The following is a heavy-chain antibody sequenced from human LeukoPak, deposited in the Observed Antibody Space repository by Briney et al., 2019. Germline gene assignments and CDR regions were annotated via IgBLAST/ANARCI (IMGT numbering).Heavy chain of an antibody. V-gene: IGHV3-48*02. CDR2: ISSSSSTI. CDR1: GFTFSSYS. CDR3: ARRQLWPDYGMDV. Sequence: GGSLRLSCAASGFTFSSYSMSWVRQAPGKGLEWVSYISSSSSTIYYADSVKGRFTIPRDNAKNSLYLQMNSLRDEDTAVYYCARRQLWPDYGMDVRGQGTTVTVSS. D-gene: IGHD5-18*01. J-gene: IGHJ6*02.